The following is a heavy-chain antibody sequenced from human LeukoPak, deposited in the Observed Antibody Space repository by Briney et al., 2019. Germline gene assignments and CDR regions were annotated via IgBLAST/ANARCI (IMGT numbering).Heavy chain of an antibody. D-gene: IGHD5-24*01. CDR2: INSDGSST. CDR3: AKEAGRWLQFPHFDY. J-gene: IGHJ4*02. CDR1: GFTFSSYW. Sequence: GGSLRLSCAASGFTFSSYWMHWVRQAPGKGLVWVSRINSDGSSTSYADSVKGRFTISRDNSKNTLYLQMNSLRAEDTAVYYCAKEAGRWLQFPHFDYWGQGTLVTVSS. V-gene: IGHV3-74*01.